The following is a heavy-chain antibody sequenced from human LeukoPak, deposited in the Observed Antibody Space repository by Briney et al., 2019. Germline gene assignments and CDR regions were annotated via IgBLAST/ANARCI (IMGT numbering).Heavy chain of an antibody. J-gene: IGHJ4*02. D-gene: IGHD3-22*01. CDR1: GYTSTGYS. CDR3: ARYYYDSSVYFDY. V-gene: IGHV1-2*06. Sequence: ASVKVSCTASGYTSTGYSMHWVRQAPGQGIKWMGRINPNIGGPNYAQKFQGKVTMTRDTSISTAYMELSRLRSDDTAMYYCARYYYDSSVYFDYWGQGTLVTVST. CDR2: INPNIGGP.